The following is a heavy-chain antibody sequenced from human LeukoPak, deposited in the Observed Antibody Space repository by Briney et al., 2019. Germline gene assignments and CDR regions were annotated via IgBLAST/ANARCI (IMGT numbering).Heavy chain of an antibody. CDR3: AKYYGDFLPNAEYFQH. CDR1: EFTFSGYA. D-gene: IGHD4-17*01. J-gene: IGHJ1*01. CDR2: ISSSGGST. V-gene: IGHV3-23*01. Sequence: GGSLRLSCAASEFTFSGYAMSWVRQAPGKGLEWVSAISSSGGSTYYADSVKGRFTISRDNSKNTLYLQMNSLRAEDTAVYYCAKYYGDFLPNAEYFQHWGQGTLVTVSS.